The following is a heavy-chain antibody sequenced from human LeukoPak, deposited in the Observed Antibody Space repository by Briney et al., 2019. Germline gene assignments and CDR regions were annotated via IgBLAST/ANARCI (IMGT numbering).Heavy chain of an antibody. D-gene: IGHD3-3*01. J-gene: IGHJ5*02. Sequence: SETLSLTCAVYGGSFSGYYWSWIRQPPGKGLEWIGEINHSGSTNYNPSLKSRVTISVDTSKNQFSLKLSSVTAADTAVYYCARAAGSKDYDFWSGYYRDWFDPWGQGTLVTVSS. CDR1: GGSFSGYY. CDR3: ARAAGSKDYDFWSGYYRDWFDP. V-gene: IGHV4-34*01. CDR2: INHSGST.